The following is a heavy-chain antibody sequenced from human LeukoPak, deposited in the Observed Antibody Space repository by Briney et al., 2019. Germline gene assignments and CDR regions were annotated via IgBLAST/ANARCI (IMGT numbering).Heavy chain of an antibody. D-gene: IGHD3-22*01. CDR3: ARDFDSSGHGGY. CDR1: GGTFSSYA. Sequence: ASVKVSCKASGGTFSSYAISWVRQAPGQGLEWMGRIIPILGIANYAQKFQGRVTITADKSTSTAYMELSSLRSEDTAVYYCARDFDSSGHGGYWGQGTLVTVSS. J-gene: IGHJ4*02. V-gene: IGHV1-69*04. CDR2: IIPILGIA.